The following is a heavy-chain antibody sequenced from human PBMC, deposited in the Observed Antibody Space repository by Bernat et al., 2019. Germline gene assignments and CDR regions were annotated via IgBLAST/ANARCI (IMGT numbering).Heavy chain of an antibody. CDR2: VRTKANGYET. Sequence: EVQLAESGGGLVQPGGSLKLSCAASGLTFSDSTMQWVRQASGKGLEWVGRVRTKANGYETSYAGSVKGRFTITREESKKTLNLKMNSLRAEETAVYYCAKGVLRDMDVWGKGTTVTVSS. D-gene: IGHD3-3*01. J-gene: IGHJ6*03. V-gene: IGHV3-73*01. CDR3: AKGVLRDMDV. CDR1: GLTFSDST.